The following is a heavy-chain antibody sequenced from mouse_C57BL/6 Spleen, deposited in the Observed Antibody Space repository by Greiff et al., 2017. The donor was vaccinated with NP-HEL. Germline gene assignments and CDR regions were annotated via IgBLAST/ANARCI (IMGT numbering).Heavy chain of an antibody. Sequence: VQLQQSGAELVKPGASVKLSCKASGYTFTSYWMQWVKQRPGQGLEWIGEIDPSDSYTNYNQKFKGKATLTVDTSSSTAYMQLSSLTSEDSAVYYCARGGTRTTGYFDYWGQGTTLTVSS. CDR1: GYTFTSYW. V-gene: IGHV1-50*01. CDR3: ARGGTRTTGYFDY. CDR2: IDPSDSYT. J-gene: IGHJ2*01. D-gene: IGHD1-1*01.